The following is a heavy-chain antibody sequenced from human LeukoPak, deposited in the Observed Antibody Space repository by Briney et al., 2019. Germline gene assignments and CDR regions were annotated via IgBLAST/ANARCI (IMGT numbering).Heavy chain of an antibody. CDR2: IYSGGST. CDR3: ARGISAYGANSAFDY. Sequence: GGSLRLSCAASGFTVSSNYMSWVRQAPGKGLEWVSVIYSGGSTYYADSVKGRFTISRDNSKNTLYLQMNSLRAEDTAVYYCARGISAYGANSAFDYWGQGTLVTVSS. D-gene: IGHD4-23*01. V-gene: IGHV3-66*02. CDR1: GFTVSSNY. J-gene: IGHJ4*02.